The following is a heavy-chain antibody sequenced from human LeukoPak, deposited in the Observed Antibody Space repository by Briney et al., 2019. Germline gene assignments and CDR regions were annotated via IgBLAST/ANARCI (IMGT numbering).Heavy chain of an antibody. Sequence: SETLSLTCTVSGYSISSGYYWGCIRPPPGKGLEGIGSFDQSGSTYYNPSLKSRVTISVDTSKNQFSLQLNSVTPEDTAVYYCARDTRGGRYGDAPYYLEYWGQGTLVTVSS. J-gene: IGHJ4*02. CDR3: ARDTRGGRYGDAPYYLEY. D-gene: IGHD3-16*01. V-gene: IGHV4-38-2*02. CDR1: GYSISSGYY. CDR2: FDQSGST.